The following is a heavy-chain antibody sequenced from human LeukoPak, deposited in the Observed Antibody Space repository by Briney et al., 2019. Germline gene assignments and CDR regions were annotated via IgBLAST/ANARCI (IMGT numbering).Heavy chain of an antibody. V-gene: IGHV3-74*01. D-gene: IGHD3-9*01. Sequence: GGSLRLSCAASGFTFSSYWMHWVRQAPGKGLVWVSRINSDGSSTSYADSVKGRFTISRDNAKNALYLQMNSLRAEDTAVYYCARGYYDILTGYYERWFDPWGQGSLVTVSS. CDR3: ARGYYDILTGYYERWFDP. CDR2: INSDGSST. J-gene: IGHJ5*02. CDR1: GFTFSSYW.